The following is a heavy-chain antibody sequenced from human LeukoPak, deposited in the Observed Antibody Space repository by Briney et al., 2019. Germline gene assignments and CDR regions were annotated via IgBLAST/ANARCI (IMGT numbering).Heavy chain of an antibody. D-gene: IGHD3-10*01. J-gene: IGHJ4*02. CDR2: ISSSSSTI. V-gene: IGHV3-48*01. Sequence: PGGSLRLSCAASGFTFSNYGMHWVRQAPGKGLEWVSYISSSSSTIYYADSVKGRFTISRDNAKNSLYLQMNSLRAEDTAVYYCARDRRSGSYGGMFDYWGQGTLVTVSS. CDR1: GFTFSNYG. CDR3: ARDRRSGSYGGMFDY.